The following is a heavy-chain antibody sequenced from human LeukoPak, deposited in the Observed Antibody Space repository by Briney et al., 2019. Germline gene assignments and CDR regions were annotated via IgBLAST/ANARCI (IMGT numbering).Heavy chain of an antibody. CDR2: ISVIDGST. D-gene: IGHD6-13*01. CDR1: GFTLSSYA. J-gene: IGHJ3*02. Sequence: GGSLRLSCAASGFTLSSYAMTWVRQAPGKGLEWVSAISVIDGSTNYADSVKGRFTIFRDNSKNALYLQMNSLRAEDTAVYYCARDRASSSWFSDAFDIWGQGTMVTVSS. CDR3: ARDRASSSWFSDAFDI. V-gene: IGHV3-23*01.